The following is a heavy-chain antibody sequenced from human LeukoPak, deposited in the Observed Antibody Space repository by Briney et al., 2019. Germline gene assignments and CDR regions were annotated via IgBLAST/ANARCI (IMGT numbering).Heavy chain of an antibody. Sequence: SETLSLTCTVSGGSINGYYWTWIRLPPGKELEWIGYMYYSGSTNYNPSLKSRVTMSVDTPKNQFSLKLSSVTAADTAAYYCARRATSGSPYYLDYWGQGTLVTVSS. D-gene: IGHD3-10*01. CDR1: GGSINGYY. CDR2: MYYSGST. CDR3: ARRATSGSPYYLDY. J-gene: IGHJ4*02. V-gene: IGHV4-59*01.